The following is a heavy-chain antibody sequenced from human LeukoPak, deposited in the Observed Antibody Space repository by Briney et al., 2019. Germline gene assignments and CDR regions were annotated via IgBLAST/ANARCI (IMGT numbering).Heavy chain of an antibody. D-gene: IGHD2-15*01. V-gene: IGHV1-18*01. Sequence: ASVKVSCKASGYTFTSYGISWVRQAPGQGLEWMGWISAYNGNTNYAQKLQGRVTMTTDTSTSTAYMELRSLRSDDTAVYYCARNLYCSGGSCKFPNWFDPWGQGTLVTVSS. CDR1: GYTFTSYG. J-gene: IGHJ5*02. CDR2: ISAYNGNT. CDR3: ARNLYCSGGSCKFPNWFDP.